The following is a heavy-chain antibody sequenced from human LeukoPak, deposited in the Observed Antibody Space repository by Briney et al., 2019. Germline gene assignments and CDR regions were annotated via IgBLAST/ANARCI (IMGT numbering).Heavy chain of an antibody. Sequence: ASVKVSCKASGCTFTGYYMHWVRQAPGQGLEWMGWINPNSGGTNYAQKFQGRVTMTRDTSISTAYMELSRLRSDDTAVYYCAREVVVAAIYMDVWGKGTTVTISS. J-gene: IGHJ6*03. CDR1: GCTFTGYY. CDR2: INPNSGGT. CDR3: AREVVVAAIYMDV. D-gene: IGHD2-15*01. V-gene: IGHV1-2*02.